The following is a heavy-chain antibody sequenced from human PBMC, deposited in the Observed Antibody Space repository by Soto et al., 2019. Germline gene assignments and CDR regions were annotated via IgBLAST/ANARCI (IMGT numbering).Heavy chain of an antibody. J-gene: IGHJ4*02. CDR1: GYTFTNYG. D-gene: IGHD2-21*01. CDR3: VKKTCRGSCYYSDY. CDR2: INTDTGNT. V-gene: IGHV1-18*01. Sequence: ASVKVSCKISGYTFTNYGVIWVRQAPGQGLEWMGWINTDTGNTNYAQNFQDRVTMTRDTSTSTAYMELRSLRSDDTAIYYCVKKTCRGSCYYSDYWGQRTLVTVSS.